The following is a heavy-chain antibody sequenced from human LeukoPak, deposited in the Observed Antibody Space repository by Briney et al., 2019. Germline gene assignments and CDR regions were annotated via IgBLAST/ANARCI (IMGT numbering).Heavy chain of an antibody. CDR3: ARDAGNSGYGCDL. CDR1: GFIFSQYS. CDR2: IRSSSET. J-gene: IGHJ5*02. D-gene: IGHD5-12*01. Sequence: GGSLRLSCAASGFIFSQYSMNWVRQAPGKGLEWVSHIRSSSETFYADSVKGRFTISRDNARNSLYLQMDNLRGEDTAIYYCARDAGNSGYGCDLWGQGTLVTVSS. V-gene: IGHV3-48*01.